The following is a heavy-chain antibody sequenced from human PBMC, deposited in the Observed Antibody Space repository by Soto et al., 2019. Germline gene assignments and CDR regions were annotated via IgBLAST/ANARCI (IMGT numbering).Heavy chain of an antibody. CDR2: IIPIFGTA. CDR1: GGTFSSYA. V-gene: IGHV1-69*13. CDR3: ARRRVVYGDYVDGYYYGMDV. J-gene: IGHJ6*02. Sequence: SVKVSCKASGGTFSSYAISWVRQAPGQGLEWMGGIIPIFGTANYAQKFQGRVTITADESTSTAYMELSSLRSEDTAVYYCARRRVVYGDYVDGYYYGMDVWGQGTTVTVSS. D-gene: IGHD4-17*01.